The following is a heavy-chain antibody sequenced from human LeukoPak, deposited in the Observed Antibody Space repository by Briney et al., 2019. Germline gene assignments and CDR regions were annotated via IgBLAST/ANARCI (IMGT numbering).Heavy chain of an antibody. D-gene: IGHD6-6*01. CDR3: ARWQYTISSGWFDP. Sequence: MPSETLSLTCTVSGGSISSYYWSWIRQPPGKGLEWIGSIYYSGGTNYNPSLQGRVSISVDTSKIQFSLKLSSVTAADTAVYYCARWQYTISSGWFDPWGQGTLVTVSS. CDR1: GGSISSYY. V-gene: IGHV4-59*08. CDR2: IYYSGGT. J-gene: IGHJ5*02.